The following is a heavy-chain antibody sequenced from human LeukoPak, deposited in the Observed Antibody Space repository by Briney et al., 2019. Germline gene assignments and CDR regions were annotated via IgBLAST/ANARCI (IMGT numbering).Heavy chain of an antibody. J-gene: IGHJ4*02. Sequence: PGGSLRLSCAASGFTSSSYSMNWVRQAPGKGLEWVSYISSSSRTIYYADSVKGRFTISRDNAKNSLYLQMNSLRAEDTAVYYCARDHYGDFGVDYWGQGTLVTVSS. CDR2: ISSSSRTI. CDR3: ARDHYGDFGVDY. CDR1: GFTSSSYS. D-gene: IGHD4-17*01. V-gene: IGHV3-48*01.